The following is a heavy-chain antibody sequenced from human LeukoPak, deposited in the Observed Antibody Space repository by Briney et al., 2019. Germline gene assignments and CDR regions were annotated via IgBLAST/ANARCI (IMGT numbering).Heavy chain of an antibody. CDR2: ISGSGGST. D-gene: IGHD5-18*01. Sequence: GGSLRLSCAASGFTFSSYAMGWVRQAPGKGLEWVSAISGSGGSTYYADSVKGRFTISRDNAKNTLYLQMNSLRAEDTAVYYCARLASGYSLGYWGQGTLVTVSS. CDR3: ARLASGYSLGY. J-gene: IGHJ4*02. CDR1: GFTFSSYA. V-gene: IGHV3-23*01.